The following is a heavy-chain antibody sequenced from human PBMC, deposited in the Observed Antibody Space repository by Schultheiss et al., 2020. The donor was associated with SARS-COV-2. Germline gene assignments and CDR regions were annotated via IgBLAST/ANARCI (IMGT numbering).Heavy chain of an antibody. D-gene: IGHD3-22*01. CDR1: GGSISSYY. CDR2: IYYSGST. Sequence: SETLSLTCTVSGGSISSYYWSWIRQPPGKGLEWIGYIYYSGSTNYNPSLKSRVTISVDTSKNQFSLKLSSVTAADTAVYYCARRADYYDSSGPIDYWGQGTLVTVSS. V-gene: IGHV4-59*08. J-gene: IGHJ4*02. CDR3: ARRADYYDSSGPIDY.